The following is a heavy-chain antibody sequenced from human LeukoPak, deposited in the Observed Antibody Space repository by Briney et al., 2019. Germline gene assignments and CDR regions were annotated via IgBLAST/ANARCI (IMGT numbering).Heavy chain of an antibody. CDR1: GGSISSGGYY. CDR3: ARGLFRIAALHY. Sequence: MTSETLSLTCTVSGGSISSGGYYWSWIRQHPGKGLEWIGYIYYSGSTHYNPSLKSRVTISVDTSKNQFSLKLSSVTAADTADYYCARGLFRIAALHYWGQGTLVTVSS. V-gene: IGHV4-31*03. CDR2: IYYSGST. D-gene: IGHD6-13*01. J-gene: IGHJ4*02.